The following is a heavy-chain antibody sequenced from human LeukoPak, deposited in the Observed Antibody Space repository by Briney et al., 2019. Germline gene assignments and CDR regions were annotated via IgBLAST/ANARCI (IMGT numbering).Heavy chain of an antibody. V-gene: IGHV3-7*03. D-gene: IGHD1-26*01. CDR3: ARDKVVGPTRLDY. CDR1: GFTFSSHW. J-gene: IGHJ4*02. CDR2: IKEDGSEQ. Sequence: PGGSLRLSCAASGFTFSSHWMSWVRQAPGKGLEWVANIKEDGSEQHYVETVKGRFTISRDNVKNSLYQQMNSLRAEDTAVYFCARDKVVGPTRLDYWGQGTLVTVSS.